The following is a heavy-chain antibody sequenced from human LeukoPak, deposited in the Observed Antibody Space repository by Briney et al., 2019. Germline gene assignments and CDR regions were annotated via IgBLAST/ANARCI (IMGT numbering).Heavy chain of an antibody. V-gene: IGHV1-2*06. CDR2: INPNSGGT. D-gene: IGHD5-24*01. J-gene: IGHJ4*02. CDR1: GYTFTGYY. Sequence: ASVKVSCKASGYTFTGYYMHWVRQAPGQGLEWMGRINPNSGGTNYAQKFQGRVTMTRDTSISTAYMELSRLRSDDTAVYYCARDRLEMATIPAYWGQGTLVTVSS. CDR3: ARDRLEMATIPAY.